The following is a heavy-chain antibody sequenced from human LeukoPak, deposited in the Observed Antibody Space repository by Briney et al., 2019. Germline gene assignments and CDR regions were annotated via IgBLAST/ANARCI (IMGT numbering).Heavy chain of an antibody. J-gene: IGHJ3*02. V-gene: IGHV4-59*08. CDR3: VESGNRGYSYGYSAFDI. Sequence: SETLSLTCTVSGGSISSSYWSWIRQPPGKGLEWIGYTSYSGSTDYNPSLKSRVTMSVATSKNQFSLKLTSVIAADTAVYYCVESGNRGYSYGYSAFDIWGQGTTVTVSS. D-gene: IGHD5-18*01. CDR1: GGSISSSY. CDR2: TSYSGST.